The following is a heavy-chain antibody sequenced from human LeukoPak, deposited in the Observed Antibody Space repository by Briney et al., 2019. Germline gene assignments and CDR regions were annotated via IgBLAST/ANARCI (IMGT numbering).Heavy chain of an antibody. CDR2: ISGDGTRT. CDR3: AKWPEGAMDYFDY. J-gene: IGHJ4*02. D-gene: IGHD3-16*01. V-gene: IGHV3-23*01. CDR1: GFTFSSSA. Sequence: PGGSLRLSCAASGFTFSSSAMSWVRQVPGKGLEWVSAISGDGTRTYYADSVKGRFTISRDNSKNTLYLEMSSLRVEDTAIYYCAKWPEGAMDYFDYWGQGTLVTVSS.